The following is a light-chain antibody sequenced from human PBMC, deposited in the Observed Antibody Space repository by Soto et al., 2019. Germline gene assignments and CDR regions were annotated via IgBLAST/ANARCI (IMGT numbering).Light chain of an antibody. J-gene: IGLJ2*01. V-gene: IGLV2-8*01. CDR2: EVS. CDR1: SSDVGGYNY. Sequence: QSALTQPPSASGSPGQSVTISCTGSSSDVGGYNYVSWYQQHPGKAPKLMIYEVSKRPSGVPDRLSGSKSGNTASLTVSGLQAEEDADYYCRSYGGSNSVVFGGGTKLTVL. CDR3: RSYGGSNSVV.